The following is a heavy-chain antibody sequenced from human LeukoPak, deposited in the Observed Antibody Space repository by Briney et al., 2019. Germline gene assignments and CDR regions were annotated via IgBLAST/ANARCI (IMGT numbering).Heavy chain of an antibody. V-gene: IGHV5-51*01. Sequence: GESLKISCEGSGYSFANFWIVWVRQMPGKGLEWMGIIYPDDSDTKYNPSFQGQVTISADKSISTAYLQWSSLKASDTAIYYCARRAGTLNHYYFYMDVWGKGTTVTVSS. J-gene: IGHJ6*03. CDR1: GYSFANFW. D-gene: IGHD3-10*01. CDR2: IYPDDSDT. CDR3: ARRAGTLNHYYFYMDV.